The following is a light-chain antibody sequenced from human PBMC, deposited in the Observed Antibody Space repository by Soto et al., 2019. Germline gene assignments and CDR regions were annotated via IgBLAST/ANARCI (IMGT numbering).Light chain of an antibody. CDR3: QQRSNWPRT. J-gene: IGKJ1*01. CDR1: QSVSSY. Sequence: EVVLTQSPASLSLSPGDRATLSCRASQSVSSYLAWYQQKPGQAPRLVIYDASKRATSIPARFSGSGSGTGFTLTVSSLEPEDFAVYYCQQRSNWPRTFGQGTKVEIK. V-gene: IGKV3-11*01. CDR2: DAS.